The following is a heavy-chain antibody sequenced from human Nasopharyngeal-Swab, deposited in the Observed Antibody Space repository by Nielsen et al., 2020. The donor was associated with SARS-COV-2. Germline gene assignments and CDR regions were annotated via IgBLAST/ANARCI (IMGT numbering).Heavy chain of an antibody. CDR1: GFTFSSYA. Sequence: GESLKISCAASGFTFSSYAMSWVRQAPGKGLEWVSVIYSGGSSTYYADSVKGRFTISRDNSKNTLYLEMTSLRAEDTAVYYCAKDSYCGSDCYGRGHFDYWGQGTLVTVSS. CDR3: AKDSYCGSDCYGRGHFDY. V-gene: IGHV3-23*03. D-gene: IGHD2-21*02. J-gene: IGHJ4*02. CDR2: IYSGGSST.